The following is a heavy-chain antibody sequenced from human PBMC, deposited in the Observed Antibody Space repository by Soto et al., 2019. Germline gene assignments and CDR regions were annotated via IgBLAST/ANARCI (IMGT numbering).Heavy chain of an antibody. CDR3: ARGGYGEPFDY. CDR2: IYHSGST. J-gene: IGHJ4*02. V-gene: IGHV4-30-2*01. CDR1: GGSISSGDYS. D-gene: IGHD4-17*01. Sequence: TLSLTCPVSGGSISSGDYSWSWIRQPPGKGLEWIGYIYHSGSTYYNPSLKSRVTISVDRSKNQFSLKLSSVTAADTAVYYCARGGYGEPFDYWGQGTLVTVSS.